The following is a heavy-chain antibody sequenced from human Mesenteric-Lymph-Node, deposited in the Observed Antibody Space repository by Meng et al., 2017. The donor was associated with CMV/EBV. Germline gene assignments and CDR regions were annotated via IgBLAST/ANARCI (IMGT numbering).Heavy chain of an antibody. V-gene: IGHV3-7*01. CDR1: AFTFSNYW. CDR2: IKQDGSEK. CDR3: AREAVAGLLGDYYYYGMDV. Sequence: GGSLRLSCTASAFTFSNYWMSWVRQAPGKGLEWVANIKQDGSEKYYVDSVKGRFTISRDNAKNSLYLQMNSLRAEDTAVYYCAREAVAGLLGDYYYYGMDVWGQGTTVTVSS. D-gene: IGHD6-19*01. J-gene: IGHJ6*02.